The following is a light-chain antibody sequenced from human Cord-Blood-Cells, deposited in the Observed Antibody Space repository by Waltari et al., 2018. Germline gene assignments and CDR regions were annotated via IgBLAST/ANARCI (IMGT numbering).Light chain of an antibody. J-gene: IGKJ3*01. V-gene: IGKV3-15*01. CDR1: QSVSSN. CDR2: GAS. CDR3: QQYNNWPPR. Sequence: EIVMTQSPATLSVSPGERATLSCRASQSVSSNLAWYQQKPGQAPRLLIYGASTRATGIPARFSGSGSGTEFTLNISSLQSEDFAVYYCQQYNNWPPRFGPGTKVDIK.